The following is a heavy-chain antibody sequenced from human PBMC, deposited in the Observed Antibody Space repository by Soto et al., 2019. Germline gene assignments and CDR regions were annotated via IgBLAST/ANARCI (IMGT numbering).Heavy chain of an antibody. Sequence: SVKVSCKASGGTFSSYAISWVRQAPGQGLEWMGGIIPIFGTANYAQKFQGRVTITADESTSTAYMELSSLRSEDTAVYYCARRDGYNMVLDYWGQGTRVTVSS. V-gene: IGHV1-69*13. CDR2: IIPIFGTA. CDR1: GGTFSSYA. CDR3: ARRDGYNMVLDY. J-gene: IGHJ4*02. D-gene: IGHD5-12*01.